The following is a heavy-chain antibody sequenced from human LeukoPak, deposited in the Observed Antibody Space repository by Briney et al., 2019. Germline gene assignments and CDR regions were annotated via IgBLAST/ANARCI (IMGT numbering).Heavy chain of an antibody. J-gene: IGHJ4*02. V-gene: IGHV4-4*02. Sequence: KTSGTLSLTCAVSGGSISSSNWWSWVRQPPGKGLEWIGEINHSGSTNYNPSLKSRVTISVDTSKNQFSLKLSSVTAADTAVYYCARAHYDILTGYYNFDYWGQGTLVTVSS. CDR1: GGSISSSNW. D-gene: IGHD3-9*01. CDR2: INHSGST. CDR3: ARAHYDILTGYYNFDY.